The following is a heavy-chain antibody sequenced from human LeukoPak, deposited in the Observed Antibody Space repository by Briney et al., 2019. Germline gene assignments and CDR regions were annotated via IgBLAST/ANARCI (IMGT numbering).Heavy chain of an antibody. J-gene: IGHJ4*02. Sequence: GESLKISCKASGYSFTNYWIGWVRQLPGKGLEWMGIIYPGDSDTRYSPSFQGQVTISADKSISTAYLQWSSLKASDTAMYYCARLSDGSGWSAFDYWGQGTLVTVSS. D-gene: IGHD6-19*01. CDR1: GYSFTNYW. CDR3: ARLSDGSGWSAFDY. CDR2: IYPGDSDT. V-gene: IGHV5-51*01.